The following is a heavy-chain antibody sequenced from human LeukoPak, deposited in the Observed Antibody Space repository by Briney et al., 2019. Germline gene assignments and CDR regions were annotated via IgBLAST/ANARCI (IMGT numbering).Heavy chain of an antibody. J-gene: IGHJ3*02. Sequence: PGGSLRLSCAASGFTFSSYDMHWVRQATGKGLEWVSAIGTAGDTYYPGSVKGRFTISRENAKNSLYLQMNSLRAGDTAVYYCARGPPGYSSGWYGMAFDIWGQGTMVTVSS. CDR1: GFTFSSYD. V-gene: IGHV3-13*01. CDR2: IGTAGDT. CDR3: ARGPPGYSSGWYGMAFDI. D-gene: IGHD6-19*01.